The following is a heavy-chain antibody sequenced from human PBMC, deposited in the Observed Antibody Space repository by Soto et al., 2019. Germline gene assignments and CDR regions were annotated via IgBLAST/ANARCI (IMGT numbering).Heavy chain of an antibody. D-gene: IGHD5-12*01. CDR1: GFSLSTSEEG. CDR2: IYWNDGQ. CDR3: AHIRSGYAYAFDV. Sequence: QITLKESGPTLVKPTQTLTLTCTFSGFSLSTSEEGVGWIRQPPGKALEWLALIYWNDGQRYSPSLKSRLTXTXGXRKNQVVLIMTKVDPVDTATYYCAHIRSGYAYAFDVWGQGTTVTVSS. J-gene: IGHJ6*02. V-gene: IGHV2-5*01.